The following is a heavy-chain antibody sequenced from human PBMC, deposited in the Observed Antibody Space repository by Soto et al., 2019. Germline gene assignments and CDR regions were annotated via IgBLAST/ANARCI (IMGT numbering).Heavy chain of an antibody. Sequence: PGESLKISCQGSAYSFTTYWVGWVRQVPGKGLEWVGMVYPGDSDTRYGPSFQGRVTISADKSISTAYLQWSSPKASDTAMYYCARATTAYYFDYWGQGTLVTVSS. CDR1: AYSFTTYW. CDR3: ARATTAYYFDY. D-gene: IGHD1-26*01. J-gene: IGHJ4*02. V-gene: IGHV5-51*01. CDR2: VYPGDSDT.